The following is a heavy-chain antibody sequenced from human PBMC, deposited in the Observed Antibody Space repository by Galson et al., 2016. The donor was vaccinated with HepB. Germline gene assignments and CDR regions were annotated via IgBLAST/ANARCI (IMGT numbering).Heavy chain of an antibody. Sequence: SLRLSCAASGFTFSYYWMHWLRQAPGKGLDWVSRIRGDGNEINYADSAKGRFTISRDNAKNTLYLQMSSLGAEDTAVYYCATSFPNTVYSFIVYWGHGTPITVSS. CDR2: IRGDGNEI. D-gene: IGHD2-21*01. CDR3: ATSFPNTVYSFIVY. V-gene: IGHV3-74*01. CDR1: GFTFSYYW. J-gene: IGHJ4*01.